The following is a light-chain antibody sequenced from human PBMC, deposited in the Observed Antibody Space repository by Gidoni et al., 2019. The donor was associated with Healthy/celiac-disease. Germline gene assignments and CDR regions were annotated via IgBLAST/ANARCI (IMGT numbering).Light chain of an antibody. Sequence: DIVMTQSPDSLAVSRGERATINCKSSQSVLYSSNNKNYFSWYQQKPGQPPKLLIYWESTREAGVPDRFSGSGSGTDFTLTISSLQAEDVAVYYCQQYYSTPFTFGPGTKVDIK. CDR1: QSVLYSSNNKNY. CDR2: WES. CDR3: QQYYSTPFT. J-gene: IGKJ3*01. V-gene: IGKV4-1*01.